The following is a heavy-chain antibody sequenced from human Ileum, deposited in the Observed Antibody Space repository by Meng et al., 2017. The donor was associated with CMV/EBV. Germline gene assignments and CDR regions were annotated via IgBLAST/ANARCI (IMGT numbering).Heavy chain of an antibody. CDR3: SRLGEWEVINQSFDY. CDR2: IRGKVGNSAT. V-gene: IGHV3-73*01. J-gene: IGHJ4*02. Sequence: LSLTCAASGFTVSNVWMTWVRQAAGKGLEWVGRIRGKVGNSATAYAESVKGRFTISRDDSKNTAYLQMNSLKTEDTAVYYCSRLGEWEVINQSFDYWGQGTLVTVSS. CDR1: GFTVSNVW. D-gene: IGHD1-26*01.